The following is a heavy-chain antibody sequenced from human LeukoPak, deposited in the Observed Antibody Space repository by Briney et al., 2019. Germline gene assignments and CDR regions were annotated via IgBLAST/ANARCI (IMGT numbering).Heavy chain of an antibody. J-gene: IGHJ4*02. CDR3: AREGSGYSDY. D-gene: IGHD3-3*01. V-gene: IGHV4-4*07. CDR2: IYYTGST. Sequence: SETLSLMXTVSDGSISPYYWSWIRQPAGKGLEWIGRIYYTGSTNYNPSLNSRVTMSIDTSKKQFFLMLNSVTAADTAVYYCAREGSGYSDYWGQGILVTVSS. CDR1: DGSISPYY.